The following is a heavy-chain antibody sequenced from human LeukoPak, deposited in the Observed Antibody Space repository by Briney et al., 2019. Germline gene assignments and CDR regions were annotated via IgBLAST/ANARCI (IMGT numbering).Heavy chain of an antibody. V-gene: IGHV4-39*01. J-gene: IGHJ6*02. Sequence: SETLSLTCTVSGGSISSSSYYWGWIRQAPGKGLEWIGSIYYSGKTYYKPSLKGRVTISVDTSKNQFSLKLSSVTAADTAVYYCARHGCSGGSCYYYGMDVWGQGTTVTVSS. D-gene: IGHD2-15*01. CDR3: ARHGCSGGSCYYYGMDV. CDR1: GGSISSSSYY. CDR2: IYYSGKT.